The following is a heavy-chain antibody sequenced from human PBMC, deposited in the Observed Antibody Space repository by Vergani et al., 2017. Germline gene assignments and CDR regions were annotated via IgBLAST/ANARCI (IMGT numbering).Heavy chain of an antibody. CDR1: GFTFSAHA. V-gene: IGHV3-23*01. J-gene: IGHJ6*03. Sequence: EEQLLQSGGHLVQPGGSLRLSCAASGFTFSAHAMTWARQGPGKGLEWVSAIRGSGGSTDYADSVKDRFTISRDNGKNRLFLQMNNVRAEDAALYYCAGDRFSGDLLGLVSYMDLWGKGTTVTVSS. D-gene: IGHD1-26*01. CDR2: IRGSGGST. CDR3: AGDRFSGDLLGLVSYMDL.